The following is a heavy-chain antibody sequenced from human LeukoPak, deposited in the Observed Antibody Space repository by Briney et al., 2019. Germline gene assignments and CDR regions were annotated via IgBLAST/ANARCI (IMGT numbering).Heavy chain of an antibody. J-gene: IGHJ4*02. CDR2: ISYDGSNK. CDR1: GFTFSSYG. D-gene: IGHD4-23*01. V-gene: IGHV3-30*18. Sequence: GRSLRLSCAASGFTFSSYGMHWVRQAPGKGLEWVAVISYDGSNKYYADSVKGRSTISRDNSKNTLYLQMNSLRAEDTAVYYCAKDMAATVVTDIIDYWGQGTLVTVSS. CDR3: AKDMAATVVTDIIDY.